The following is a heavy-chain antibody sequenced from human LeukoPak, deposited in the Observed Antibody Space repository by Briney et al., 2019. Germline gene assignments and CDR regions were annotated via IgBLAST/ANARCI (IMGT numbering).Heavy chain of an antibody. CDR2: INPSGGST. V-gene: IGHV1-46*01. J-gene: IGHJ6*03. Sequence: ASVKVSCKASGYTFTSYYMHWVRQAPGQGLEWMGIINPSGGSTSYAQKFQGRVTMTRDTSTSTVYMEPSSLRSEDTAVYYCANGYYDFWSGYPRSDYYYMDVWGKGTTVTVSS. CDR1: GYTFTSYY. D-gene: IGHD3-3*01. CDR3: ANGYYDFWSGYPRSDYYYMDV.